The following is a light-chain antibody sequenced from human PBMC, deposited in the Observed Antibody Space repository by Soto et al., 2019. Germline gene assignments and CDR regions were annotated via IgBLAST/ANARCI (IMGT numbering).Light chain of an antibody. CDR1: QSVDSIY. Sequence: EMVLTQSPGTLSWPPGERATLSCRASQSVDSIYLAWYQQKFGQAPRLLIYSSSRRATGIPDRFGGSASGTGFTLTISRLEPEDSAVYYCQQYQRPPYTFGQGTTLEI. CDR2: SSS. J-gene: IGKJ2*01. V-gene: IGKV3-20*01. CDR3: QQYQRPPYT.